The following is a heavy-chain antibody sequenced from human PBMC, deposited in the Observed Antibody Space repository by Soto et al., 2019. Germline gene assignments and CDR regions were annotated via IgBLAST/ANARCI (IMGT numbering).Heavy chain of an antibody. CDR3: ARDRQVAAAGHYYYYYGMDV. D-gene: IGHD6-13*01. J-gene: IGHJ6*02. CDR1: GYTFTGYY. Sequence: ASVKVSCKASGYTFTGYYMHWVRQAPGQGLEWMGWINPNGGGTNYAQKFQGRVTMTRDTSISTAYMELSRLRSDDTAVYYCARDRQVAAAGHYYYYYGMDVWGQGTTVTVSS. CDR2: INPNGGGT. V-gene: IGHV1-2*02.